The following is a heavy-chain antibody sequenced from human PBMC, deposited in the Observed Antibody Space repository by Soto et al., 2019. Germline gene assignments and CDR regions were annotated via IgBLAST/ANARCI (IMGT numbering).Heavy chain of an antibody. V-gene: IGHV1-69*01. CDR1: GGTFTNYV. D-gene: IGHD6-6*01. CDR3: ARGRSSPNFDP. Sequence: QVQLVQSGAEVRKPGSSVKVSCKISGGTFTNYVISWLRQAPGQGLEWMGGLIPIFGAANLAQKFQGRVTITADESTSTVNMELSSLTSADTAVYYCARGRSSPNFDPWGQCTLVTVSS. J-gene: IGHJ5*02. CDR2: LIPIFGAA.